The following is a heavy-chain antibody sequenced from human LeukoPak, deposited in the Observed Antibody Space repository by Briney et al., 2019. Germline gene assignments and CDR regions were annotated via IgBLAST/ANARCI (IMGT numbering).Heavy chain of an antibody. Sequence: GGSLRLSCGASGFSLSIYGMNWVRQAPGKGLEWVSYISSSDSTIYYADSVEGRFTISRDNAKNSLYLQMNSLRAEDTAVYYCERRFDYWGQGTVVSVSS. V-gene: IGHV3-48*03. J-gene: IGHJ4*02. CDR2: ISSSDSTI. CDR3: ERRFDY. CDR1: GFSLSIYG.